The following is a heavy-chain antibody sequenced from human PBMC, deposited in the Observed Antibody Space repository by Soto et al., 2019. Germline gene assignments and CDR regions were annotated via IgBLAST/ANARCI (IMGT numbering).Heavy chain of an antibody. CDR1: GGSISSYY. Sequence: SETLSLTCTVSGGSISSYYWSWIRQPPGKGLEWIGYIYYSGSTNYNPSLKSRVTISVDTSKNQFSLKLSSVTAADTAVYYCARAASWLNDGFDYWGQGTLVTVSS. V-gene: IGHV4-59*01. CDR2: IYYSGST. J-gene: IGHJ4*02. D-gene: IGHD6-19*01. CDR3: ARAASWLNDGFDY.